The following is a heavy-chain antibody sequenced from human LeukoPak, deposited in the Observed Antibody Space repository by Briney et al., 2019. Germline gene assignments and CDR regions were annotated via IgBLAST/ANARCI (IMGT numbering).Heavy chain of an antibody. V-gene: IGHV4-31*03. CDR1: GGSISGGGYF. Sequence: SQTLSLTCTVSGGSISGGGYFWSWLRQHPGRGLEWIGYMYYSGSSYYNPSLKSRVTISVDTSKNQFSLKLSSVTAADTAVYYCARDRSGLYYFDYWGQGTQVTVSS. D-gene: IGHD5-12*01. CDR3: ARDRSGLYYFDY. J-gene: IGHJ4*02. CDR2: MYYSGSS.